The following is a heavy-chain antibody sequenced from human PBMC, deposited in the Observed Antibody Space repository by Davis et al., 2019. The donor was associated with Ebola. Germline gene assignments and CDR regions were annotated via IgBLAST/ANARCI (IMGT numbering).Heavy chain of an antibody. CDR3: ARDIAVAGTIGFDY. J-gene: IGHJ4*02. CDR1: GFTSSSYW. V-gene: IGHV3-74*01. CDR2: IKSDGSST. D-gene: IGHD6-19*01. Sequence: HTGGSLRLSCVASGFTSSSYWMHWVRQAPGKGLVWVPLIKSDGSSTRYADSVKGRFTISRDNAKNTLYLQMNSLRPEDTAVYYCARDIAVAGTIGFDYWGQGTLVTVSS.